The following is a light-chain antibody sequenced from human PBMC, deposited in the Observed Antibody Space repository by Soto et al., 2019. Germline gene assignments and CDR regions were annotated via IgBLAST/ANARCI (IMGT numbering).Light chain of an antibody. J-gene: IGLJ2*01. CDR1: SSDVGSYNL. Sequence: QSALTQPASVSGSPGQSITLSCTGTSSDVGSYNLVSWYQQHPGKAPKLMIYEVNKRPSGVSNRFSGSKSGNTASLTISGLQAEDEGDYYCCSYAGTTTYVIFGGGTQLTVL. V-gene: IGLV2-23*02. CDR3: CSYAGTTTYVI. CDR2: EVN.